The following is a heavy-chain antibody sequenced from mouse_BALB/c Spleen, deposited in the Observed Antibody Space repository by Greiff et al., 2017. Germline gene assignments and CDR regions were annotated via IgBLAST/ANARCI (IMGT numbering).Heavy chain of an antibody. Sequence: EVNLVESGGGLVQPGGSLRLSCATSGFTFTDYYMSWVRQPPGKALEWLGFIRNKANGYTTEYSASVKGRFTISRDNSQSILYLQMNTLRAEDSATYYCARSQLGPFAYWGQGTLVTVSA. CDR1: GFTFTDYY. D-gene: IGHD4-1*02. CDR3: ARSQLGPFAY. J-gene: IGHJ3*01. V-gene: IGHV7-3*02. CDR2: IRNKANGYTT.